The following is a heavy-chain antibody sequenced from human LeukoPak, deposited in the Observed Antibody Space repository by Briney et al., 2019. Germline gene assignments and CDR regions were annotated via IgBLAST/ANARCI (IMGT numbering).Heavy chain of an antibody. CDR3: ATIKRGNIFGYFDF. D-gene: IGHD5-18*01. CDR2: MLDTVTT. Sequence: SETLSLTCAVYGASMNTDYWRWIRQPPGKGLEWIGYMLDTVTTKDNPSLKSRFTLSADTSKNQFSLRLTSVTAADTAVYYCATIKRGNIFGYFDFWGQGIPVTVSS. J-gene: IGHJ4*02. CDR1: GASMNTDY. V-gene: IGHV4-4*09.